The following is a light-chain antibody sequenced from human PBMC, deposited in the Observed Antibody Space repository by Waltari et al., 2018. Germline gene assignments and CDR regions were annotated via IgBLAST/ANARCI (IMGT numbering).Light chain of an antibody. CDR3: SSYTSSSTVV. Sequence: QSALTQPASVSGSPGQSLTIPCTGTSRDVGGDTYVSWYQQHPGKAPKLMIYEVSNRPSGVSNRFSGSKSGNTASLTISGLQAEDEADYYCSSYTSSSTVVFGGGTKLTVL. V-gene: IGLV2-14*01. CDR2: EVS. J-gene: IGLJ2*01. CDR1: SRDVGGDTY.